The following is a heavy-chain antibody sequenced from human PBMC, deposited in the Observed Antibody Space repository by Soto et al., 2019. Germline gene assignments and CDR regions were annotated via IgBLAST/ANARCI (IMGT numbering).Heavy chain of an antibody. CDR2: VWSDGSNK. V-gene: IGHV3-33*08. Sequence: GGSLRLSCATSGFTFSSHGMHWVRQAPGEGLEWVAVVWSDGSNKYYADSVKDRFTVSRDNSKNTLFLQMDNLRVEDTAVYYCARDFAVRQPPTWFNPWGQGTLVTVSS. CDR3: ARDFAVRQPPTWFNP. J-gene: IGHJ5*02. CDR1: GFTFSSHG. D-gene: IGHD1-1*01.